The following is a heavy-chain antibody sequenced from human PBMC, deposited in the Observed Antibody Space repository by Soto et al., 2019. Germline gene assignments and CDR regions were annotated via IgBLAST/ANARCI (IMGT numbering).Heavy chain of an antibody. J-gene: IGHJ6*03. CDR1: GFTFSDHY. CDR2: TRNKAKSYTT. CDR3: VRVVLAVEHFMDV. V-gene: IGHV3-72*01. Sequence: GGSLRLSCAASGFTFSDHYMDWVRQAPGKGLEWVGRTRNKAKSYTTEYAASVKGRFTISRDDSKNPLYLQMNSLKSEDTAVYYCVRVVLAVEHFMDVWGKGTTVTVSS. D-gene: IGHD3-3*02.